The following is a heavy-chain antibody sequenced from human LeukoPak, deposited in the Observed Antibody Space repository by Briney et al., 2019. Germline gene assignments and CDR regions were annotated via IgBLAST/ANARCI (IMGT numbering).Heavy chain of an antibody. CDR3: AKGREYNYGYIFGYFDY. V-gene: IGHV3-74*01. Sequence: GGSLRLSCAASGFTFSSYWMHWVRQAPGKGLVWVSRINSDGSSTSYADSVKGRFTISRDNAKNSLYLQMNSLRAEDTALYYCAKGREYNYGYIFGYFDYWGQGTLVTVSS. CDR1: GFTFSSYW. J-gene: IGHJ4*02. CDR2: INSDGSST. D-gene: IGHD5-18*01.